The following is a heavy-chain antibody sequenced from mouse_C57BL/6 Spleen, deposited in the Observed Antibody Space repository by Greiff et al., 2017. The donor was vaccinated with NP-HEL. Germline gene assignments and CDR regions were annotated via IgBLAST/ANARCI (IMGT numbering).Heavy chain of an antibody. Sequence: VQLQQSGAELVRPGASVKLSCTASGFNIKDYYMHWVKQRPEQGLEWIGRIDPEDGDTEYAPKFQGKATMTADTSSNTAYLQLSSLTSEDTDVYYCTTGRYQAWFAYWGQGTLVTVSA. J-gene: IGHJ3*01. V-gene: IGHV14-1*01. CDR2: IDPEDGDT. CDR1: GFNIKDYY. CDR3: TTGRYQAWFAY. D-gene: IGHD2-14*01.